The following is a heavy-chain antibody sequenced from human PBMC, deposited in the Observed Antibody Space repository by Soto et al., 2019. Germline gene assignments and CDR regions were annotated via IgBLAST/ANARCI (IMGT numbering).Heavy chain of an antibody. CDR3: ARDSYGSGYGMDV. CDR2: IYWDDDK. CDR1: GFSLTRGVA. J-gene: IGHJ6*02. D-gene: IGHD3-10*01. V-gene: IGHV2-5*02. Sequence: QITLKESGPPLVKPTQTLTLTCTFSGFSLTRGVAVGWIRQPPGKALEWLALIYWDDDKRYSPSLKSRLTITKDTSKNQVIFIMTNLGPVDTATYYCARDSYGSGYGMDVWGQGTTVTVSS.